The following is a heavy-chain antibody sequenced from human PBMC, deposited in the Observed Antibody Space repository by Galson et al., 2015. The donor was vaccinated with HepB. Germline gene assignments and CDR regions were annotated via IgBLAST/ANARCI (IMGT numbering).Heavy chain of an antibody. Sequence: LRLSCAASGFTFNGYAMHWVRQAPGKGLEWVTSIWYDGSNTYYADSVKGRFTISRDNSKNMLYLQMNSLRVEDTALYYCVRGSDQPHLWGQGTLVTVSS. CDR1: GFTFNGYA. CDR3: VRGSDQPHL. J-gene: IGHJ4*02. V-gene: IGHV3-30*04. CDR2: IWYDGSNT. D-gene: IGHD2-2*01.